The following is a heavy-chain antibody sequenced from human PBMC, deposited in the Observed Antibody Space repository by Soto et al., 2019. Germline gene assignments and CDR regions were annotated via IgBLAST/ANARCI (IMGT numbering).Heavy chain of an antibody. J-gene: IGHJ6*02. D-gene: IGHD6-25*01. V-gene: IGHV1-18*01. CDR1: GYTFTSYG. CDR2: ISAYNGNT. Sequence: ASVKVSCKASGYTFTSYGISWVRQAPGQGLEWMGWISAYNGNTNYAQKLQGRVTMTTDTSTSTAYMELRSLRSDDTAVYYCARDQRSVSSYFFYGMDVWGQVTTVTACS. CDR3: ARDQRSVSSYFFYGMDV.